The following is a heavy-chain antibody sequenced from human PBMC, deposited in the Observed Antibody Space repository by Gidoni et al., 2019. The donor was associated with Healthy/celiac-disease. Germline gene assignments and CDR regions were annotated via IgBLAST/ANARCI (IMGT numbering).Heavy chain of an antibody. V-gene: IGHV4-59*01. Sequence: QVQLQESGPGLVKPSETLSLTCTVSGGSINSYFWSWIRQPPGKGLEWIAYISYSGSPNYNPSLQSRPTISVDTSRNRFSLRLSSMTAADTAVYYCARAGGARRQFDYWGHGTPVTVSS. D-gene: IGHD3-10*01. CDR2: ISYSGSP. J-gene: IGHJ4*01. CDR3: ARAGGARRQFDY. CDR1: GGSINSYF.